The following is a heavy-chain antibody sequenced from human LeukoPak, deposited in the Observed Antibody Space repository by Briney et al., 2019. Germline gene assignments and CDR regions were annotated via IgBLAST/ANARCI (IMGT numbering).Heavy chain of an antibody. CDR1: GFAFSNYA. CDR2: ISGSGGTT. CDR3: AKDFDSSGYHYWYFDL. D-gene: IGHD3-22*01. Sequence: GGSLRLSCEASGFAFSNYAIRWVRHAPGKGLEWVASISGSGGTTNYADSVKGRFTISRDNSTTTLYLQMNGLSAEDAAFYYCAKDFDSSGYHYWYFDLWGRGTLVAVSS. V-gene: IGHV3-23*01. J-gene: IGHJ2*01.